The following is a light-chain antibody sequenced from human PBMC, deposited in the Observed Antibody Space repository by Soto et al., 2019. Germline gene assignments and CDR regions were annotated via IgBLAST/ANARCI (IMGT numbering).Light chain of an antibody. Sequence: EIVLTQSPGTLSLSLGERVTLSCRASQSVSSNYLAWYQQKAGQAPRLLICGVSTSATGIPDRFTGSGSGRDFTLTISRLEPEDFAVYYCQRYNNWPLTFGGGTKV. V-gene: IGKV3-20*01. CDR2: GVS. CDR1: QSVSSNY. J-gene: IGKJ4*01. CDR3: QRYNNWPLT.